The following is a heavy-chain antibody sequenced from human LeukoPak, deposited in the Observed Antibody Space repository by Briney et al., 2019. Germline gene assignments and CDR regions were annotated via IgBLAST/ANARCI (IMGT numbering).Heavy chain of an antibody. CDR3: ARVRGVAAAGTVFDY. CDR1: GYTFTGYY. D-gene: IGHD6-13*01. CDR2: INPNSGGT. J-gene: IGHJ4*02. Sequence: GASVKVSCKASGYTFTGYYMHWVRQAPGQGLEWMGWINPNSGGTNYAQKFQGWVTMTRDTSISTAYMELSRLRSDDTAVYYCARVRGVAAAGTVFDYWGQGTLVTVSS. V-gene: IGHV1-2*04.